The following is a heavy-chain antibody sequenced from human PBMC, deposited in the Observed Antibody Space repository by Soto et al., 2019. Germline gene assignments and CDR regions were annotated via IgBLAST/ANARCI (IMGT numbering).Heavy chain of an antibody. J-gene: IGHJ3*02. CDR2: IYWDDDK. Sequence: QITLKESGPTLVKPTQTLTLTCTFSGFSLSTSGVGVGWIRQPPGKALEWLALIYWDDDKRYSPSLKSRLTITKDTSKHQVVLTMTNMDPVDTATYYCAHSGGVTSGRDDAFDIWGQGTMVTVSS. V-gene: IGHV2-5*02. D-gene: IGHD2-21*02. CDR1: GFSLSTSGVG. CDR3: AHSGGVTSGRDDAFDI.